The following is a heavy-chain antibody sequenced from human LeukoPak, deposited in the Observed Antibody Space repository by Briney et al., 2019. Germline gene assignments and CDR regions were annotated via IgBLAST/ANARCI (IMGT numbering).Heavy chain of an antibody. CDR3: ASHDVGVGYALDY. V-gene: IGHV4-34*01. J-gene: IGHJ4*02. Sequence: SETLPLTCAVYGGSFSGYYWSWIRQPPGKGLEWIGNIYYSGSTYYNPSLRSRVTISVDTSKNQFSLKLSSVTAADTAVYYCASHDVGVGYALDYWGQGTLVTVSS. D-gene: IGHD3-16*01. CDR1: GGSFSGYY. CDR2: IYYSGST.